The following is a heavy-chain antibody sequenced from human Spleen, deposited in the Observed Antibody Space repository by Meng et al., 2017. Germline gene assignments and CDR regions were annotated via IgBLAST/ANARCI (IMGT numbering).Heavy chain of an antibody. V-gene: IGHV3-23*04. CDR1: GFTFSSNA. CDR3: AKDQNHPLGY. CDR2: ISGSDSST. Sequence: EVQLVESGGDLMQPGGSLRLSCAASGFTFSSNAINWVRQAPGKGLEWVSVISGSDSSTYADSVKGRFTISGDNSKNTLYLQMNSLRAEDTAVYYCAKDQNHPLGYWGQGTLVTVSS. D-gene: IGHD1-14*01. J-gene: IGHJ4*02.